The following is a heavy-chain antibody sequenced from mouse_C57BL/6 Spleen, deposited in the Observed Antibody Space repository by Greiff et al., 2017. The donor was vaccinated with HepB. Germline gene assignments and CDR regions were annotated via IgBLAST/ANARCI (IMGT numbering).Heavy chain of an antibody. D-gene: IGHD2-4*01. J-gene: IGHJ4*01. V-gene: IGHV14-2*01. CDR1: GFNFKDYY. Sequence: VQLQQSGAELVKPGASVKLSCTASGFNFKDYYMHWVKQRTEQGLEWIGRIDPEDGETKYAPKFQGKATITADTSSNTAYLQHTSLTSEDTSVYYCAFYYDYDGDYYAMDYWGQGTSVTVSS. CDR3: AFYYDYDGDYYAMDY. CDR2: IDPEDGET.